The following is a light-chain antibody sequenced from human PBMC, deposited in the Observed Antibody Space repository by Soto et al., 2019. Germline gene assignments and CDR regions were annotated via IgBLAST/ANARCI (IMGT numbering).Light chain of an antibody. J-gene: IGLJ1*01. Sequence: SALTQPASVSGSPGQSITISCTGTSSDVGGYNYVSWYQQHPGKAPKLMIYEVNNRPSGVSNRFSGSKSGNTASLTISGLQAEDDADYYCTSYTSSITYVFGTGTKVTVL. V-gene: IGLV2-14*01. CDR2: EVN. CDR3: TSYTSSITYV. CDR1: SSDVGGYNY.